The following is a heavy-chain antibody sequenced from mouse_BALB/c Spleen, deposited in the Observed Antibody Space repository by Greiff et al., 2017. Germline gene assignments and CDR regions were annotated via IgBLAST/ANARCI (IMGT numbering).Heavy chain of an antibody. CDR1: GYTFTDYN. CDR3: ARNYDYERDWYFDV. CDR2: INPYNGGT. D-gene: IGHD2-4*01. J-gene: IGHJ1*01. V-gene: IGHV1-18*01. Sequence: EVQLQQFGAELVKPGASVKISCKASGYTFTDYNMDWVKQSHGKSLEWIGDINPYNGGTSYNQKFKGKATLTVDKSSSTAYMELLSLTSEDSAVYYCARNYDYERDWYFDVWGAGTTVTVSS.